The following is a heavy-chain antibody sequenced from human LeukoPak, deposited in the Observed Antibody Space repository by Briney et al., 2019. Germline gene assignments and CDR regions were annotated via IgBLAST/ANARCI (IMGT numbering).Heavy chain of an antibody. D-gene: IGHD6-19*01. CDR2: IYSDGTT. V-gene: IGHV3-53*01. CDR3: ARAVEIAVAGTGWFDP. Sequence: GGSLRLSCAASGFIVSANYMFWVRQAPGKGLEWVSVIYSDGTTHYADSVKGRFTISRDNSKNTLYLQMNSLRAEDTAVYYCARAVEIAVAGTGWFDPWGQGTLVTVSS. CDR1: GFIVSANY. J-gene: IGHJ5*02.